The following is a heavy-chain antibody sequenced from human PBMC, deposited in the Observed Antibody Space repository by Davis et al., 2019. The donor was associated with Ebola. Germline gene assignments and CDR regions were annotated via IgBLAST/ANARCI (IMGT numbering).Heavy chain of an antibody. CDR2: ISYDGSNK. D-gene: IGHD3-9*01. CDR1: GFTFSSYA. V-gene: IGHV3-30-3*01. Sequence: GESLKISCAASGFTFSSYAMHWVRQAPGKGLEWVALISYDGSNKYYADSVKGRFTISRDNSKNTLYLQMNSLRAEDTAVYYCARAERLTGYAFDIWGQGTMVTVSS. CDR3: ARAERLTGYAFDI. J-gene: IGHJ3*02.